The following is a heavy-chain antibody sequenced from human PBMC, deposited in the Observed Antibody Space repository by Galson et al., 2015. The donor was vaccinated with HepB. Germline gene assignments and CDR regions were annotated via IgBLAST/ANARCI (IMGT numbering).Heavy chain of an antibody. CDR2: INHSGST. CDR1: GGSFSGYY. Sequence: TLSLTCAVYGGSFSGYYWSWIRQPPGKGLEWIGEINHSGSTNYNPSLKSRVTISVDTSKNQFSLKLSSVTAADTAVYYCARGNPYYDFWSGYYVGYFDYWGQGTLVTVSS. J-gene: IGHJ4*02. D-gene: IGHD3-3*01. CDR3: ARGNPYYDFWSGYYVGYFDY. V-gene: IGHV4-34*01.